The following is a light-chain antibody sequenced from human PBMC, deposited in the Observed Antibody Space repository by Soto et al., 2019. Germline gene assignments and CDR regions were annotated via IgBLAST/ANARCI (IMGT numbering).Light chain of an antibody. CDR1: QSVSSSY. J-gene: IGKJ2*01. CDR2: DAS. CDR3: QHYGSSPPKYT. Sequence: EIVLTQSPGTLSLSPGERATLSCRASQSVSSSYLAWYQQKPGQAPRLLMYDASGRATDIPDRFSGSGSGTDFTLNISRLDPEDFAVYYCQHYGSSPPKYTFGQGTKLEIK. V-gene: IGKV3-20*01.